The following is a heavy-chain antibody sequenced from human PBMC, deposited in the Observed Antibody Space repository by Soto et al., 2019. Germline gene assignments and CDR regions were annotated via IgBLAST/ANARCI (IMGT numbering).Heavy chain of an antibody. D-gene: IGHD3-10*01. CDR2: IIPIFGTA. Sequence: SVKVSCKASGGTFSSYAISWVRQAPGQGLEWMGGIIPIFGTANYAQKFQGRVTITADESTSTAYMELSSLRSEDTAVYYCAGYGSGSYYPYYYGMDVWGQGTTVTVSS. CDR1: GGTFSSYA. CDR3: AGYGSGSYYPYYYGMDV. V-gene: IGHV1-69*13. J-gene: IGHJ6*02.